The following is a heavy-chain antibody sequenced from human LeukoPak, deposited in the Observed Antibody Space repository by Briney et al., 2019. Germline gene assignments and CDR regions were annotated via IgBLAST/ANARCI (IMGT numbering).Heavy chain of an antibody. CDR1: GYTFTGYY. V-gene: IGHV1-2*02. J-gene: IGHJ4*02. D-gene: IGHD6-19*01. CDR3: ARIRAVAGRELGY. Sequence: GASVKVSCKASGYTFTGYYMHWVRQAPGQGLEWMGWINPNSGGTNYAQKFQGRVTTTRDTSISTAYMELSRLRSDDTAVYYCARIRAVAGRELGYWGQGTLVTVSS. CDR2: INPNSGGT.